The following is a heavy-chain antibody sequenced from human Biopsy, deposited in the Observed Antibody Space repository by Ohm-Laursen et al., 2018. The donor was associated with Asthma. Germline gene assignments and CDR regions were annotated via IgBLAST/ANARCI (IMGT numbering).Heavy chain of an antibody. Sequence: SLRLSRAASGFTFSSYGMHWVRQAPDKGLEWVAVISYDGSNKYYADSVKGRFTISRDNSKNTLYLQMNSLRAEDTAVYYCAREGGDYLSGYYYYYGMDVWGQGTTVTVSS. D-gene: IGHD4-17*01. CDR1: GFTFSSYG. J-gene: IGHJ6*02. CDR3: AREGGDYLSGYYYYYGMDV. V-gene: IGHV3-30*03. CDR2: ISYDGSNK.